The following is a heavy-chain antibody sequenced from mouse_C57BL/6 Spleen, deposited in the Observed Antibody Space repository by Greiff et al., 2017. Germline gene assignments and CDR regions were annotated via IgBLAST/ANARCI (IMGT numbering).Heavy chain of an antibody. CDR3: ARDYYGSWGYGMDY. J-gene: IGHJ4*01. CDR1: GFTFSSYA. D-gene: IGHD1-1*01. V-gene: IGHV5-4*01. Sequence: DVQLVESGGGLVKPGGSLKLSCAASGFTFSSYAMSWVRQTPEKRLEWVATISDGGSYTSYPDNVKGRFTISRANAKNNLYLQMSHLKSEDTAMYYCARDYYGSWGYGMDYWGQGTSVTVSA. CDR2: ISDGGSYT.